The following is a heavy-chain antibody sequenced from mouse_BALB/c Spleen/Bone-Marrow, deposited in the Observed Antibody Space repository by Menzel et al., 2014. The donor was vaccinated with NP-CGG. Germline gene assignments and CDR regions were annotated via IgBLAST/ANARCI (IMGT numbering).Heavy chain of an antibody. Sequence: QVQLQQSGPELVKPGASVRISCKASGYTFTSYYIHWVKQRPGQGLEWIGWIYPGNVNTKYNEKFKGKATLTADKSSSRGYMQLSSLPSEDSAVYFCARGGWLRDAMDYWGQGTSVTVSS. CDR1: GYTFTSYY. D-gene: IGHD2-2*01. CDR3: ARGGWLRDAMDY. J-gene: IGHJ4*01. V-gene: IGHV1S56*01. CDR2: IYPGNVNT.